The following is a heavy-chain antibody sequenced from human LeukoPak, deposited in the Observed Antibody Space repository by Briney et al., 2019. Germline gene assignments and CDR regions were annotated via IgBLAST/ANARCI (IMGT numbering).Heavy chain of an antibody. V-gene: IGHV5-51*01. Sequence: GESLKISCKGSGYSLTSYWIGWVRQMPGKGLEWMGIIYPGDSDTRYSPSFQGQVTISADKSISTAYLQWSSLKASDTAMYYCARTRGSGSYQDYFDYWGQGTLVTVSS. J-gene: IGHJ4*02. D-gene: IGHD3-10*01. CDR3: ARTRGSGSYQDYFDY. CDR1: GYSLTSYW. CDR2: IYPGDSDT.